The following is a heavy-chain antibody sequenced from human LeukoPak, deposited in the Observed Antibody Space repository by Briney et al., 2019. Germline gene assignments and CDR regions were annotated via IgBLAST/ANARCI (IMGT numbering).Heavy chain of an antibody. V-gene: IGHV1-2*02. CDR2: INPNSGGT. J-gene: IGHJ4*02. CDR1: GYTFTGYY. CDR3: AREGDDSSGSFDY. D-gene: IGHD3-22*01. Sequence: ASVKVSCKASGYTFTGYYMHWVRQAPGQGLEWVGWINPNSGGTNYAQKFQGRVTMTRDTSISTAYMELSRLRSDDTAVYYCAREGDDSSGSFDYWGQGTLVTVSS.